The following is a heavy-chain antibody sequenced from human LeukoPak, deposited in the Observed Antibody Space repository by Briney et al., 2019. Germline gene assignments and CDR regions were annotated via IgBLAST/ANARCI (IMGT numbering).Heavy chain of an antibody. Sequence: SETLSLTCTVSGGSISSYYWSWIRQPPGKGLEWIGYIYYSGSTNYNPSLKSRVTISVDTSKNQFSQKLSSVTAADTAVYYCARGVLCGSCYYYYGMDVWGQGTTVTVSS. D-gene: IGHD2-15*01. V-gene: IGHV4-59*01. CDR3: ARGVLCGSCYYYYGMDV. CDR2: IYYSGST. CDR1: GGSISSYY. J-gene: IGHJ6*02.